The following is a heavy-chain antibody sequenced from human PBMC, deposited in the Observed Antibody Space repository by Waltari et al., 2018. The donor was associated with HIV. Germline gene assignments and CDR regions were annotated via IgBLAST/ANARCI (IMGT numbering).Heavy chain of an antibody. CDR3: ATQKGGGNYNYFDY. CDR2: IYPGDSDT. J-gene: IGHJ4*02. V-gene: IGHV5-51*01. D-gene: IGHD1-26*01. Sequence: EVQLVQSGAEVKKPGESLKISCTASGYNFATYWIGRVRQLPGKGLEWMGIIYPGDSDTRYSPSFQGQVTISADKSISTAYLQWNSLKASDTAMYYCATQKGGGNYNYFDYWGQGTLVTVSS. CDR1: GYNFATYW.